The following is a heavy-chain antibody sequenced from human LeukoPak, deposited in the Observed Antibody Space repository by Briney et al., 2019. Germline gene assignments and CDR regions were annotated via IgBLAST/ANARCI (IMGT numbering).Heavy chain of an antibody. V-gene: IGHV3-30*03. Sequence: GGSLRLSCVTSGFTFNAYAMHWVRQSPGKGLEWVAVVSYDGSNTNYADSVRGRFTVSRDNSKNTVYLELQSLTTDDTAVFYCARDWGVLLAFGPWGQGTLVIVSS. CDR3: ARDWGVLLAFGP. D-gene: IGHD7-27*01. CDR2: VSYDGSNT. CDR1: GFTFNAYA. J-gene: IGHJ5*02.